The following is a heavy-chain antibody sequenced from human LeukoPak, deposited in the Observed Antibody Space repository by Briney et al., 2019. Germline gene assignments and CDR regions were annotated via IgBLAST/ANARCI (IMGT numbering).Heavy chain of an antibody. D-gene: IGHD6-13*01. Sequence: PSETLSLTCTVSGGSISSYYWSWIRQPPGKGLEWIGYIYYTGSTNYNPSLKSRVTISVDTSKDQFSLKLSSVTAADTAVYYCARGRAAGGLPYFDYWGQGILVTVSS. CDR2: IYYTGST. CDR1: GGSISSYY. V-gene: IGHV4-59*01. J-gene: IGHJ4*02. CDR3: ARGRAAGGLPYFDY.